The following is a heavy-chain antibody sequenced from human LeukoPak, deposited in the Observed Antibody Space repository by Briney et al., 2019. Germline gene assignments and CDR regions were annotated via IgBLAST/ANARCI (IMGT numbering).Heavy chain of an antibody. V-gene: IGHV1-69*13. Sequence: ASVKVSCKASGGTFSKYTISWVRQAPGQGLEWMGGIIPIFGTANYAQKFQGRVTITADESTSTAYMELSSLRSEDTAVYYCARHEVGDYYDSSGYYGNWFDPWGQGTLVTVSS. CDR2: IIPIFGTA. D-gene: IGHD3-22*01. CDR1: GGTFSKYT. J-gene: IGHJ5*02. CDR3: ARHEVGDYYDSSGYYGNWFDP.